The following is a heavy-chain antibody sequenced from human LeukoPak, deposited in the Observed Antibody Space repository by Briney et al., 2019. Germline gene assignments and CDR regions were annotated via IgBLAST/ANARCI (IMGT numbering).Heavy chain of an antibody. CDR1: GYTFTGYY. D-gene: IGHD3-10*01. CDR3: ARQGSRGSGDYYYGMDV. CDR2: INPNSGGT. J-gene: IGHJ6*02. V-gene: IGHV1-2*04. Sequence: ASVTVSFKASGYTFTGYYMHWVRQAPGQGLEWMGWINPNSGGTNYAQKFQGWVTMTRDTSISTAYMELSRLRSDDTAVYYCARQGSRGSGDYYYGMDVWGQGTTVTVSS.